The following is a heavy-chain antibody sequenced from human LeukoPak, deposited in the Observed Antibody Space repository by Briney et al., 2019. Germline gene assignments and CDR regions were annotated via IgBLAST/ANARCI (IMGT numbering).Heavy chain of an antibody. CDR1: GFTFSSYA. Sequence: PGGSLRLSCAASGFTFSSYAMSWVRQIPGKGLEWVSAISGSDAGTYYADSVKGRFTISRDNSKNTLYLQMNRLRAEDTAVYYCAREPLEALAGTSDYWGQGTLVTVSS. CDR2: ISGSDAGT. J-gene: IGHJ4*02. CDR3: AREPLEALAGTSDY. V-gene: IGHV3-23*01. D-gene: IGHD6-19*01.